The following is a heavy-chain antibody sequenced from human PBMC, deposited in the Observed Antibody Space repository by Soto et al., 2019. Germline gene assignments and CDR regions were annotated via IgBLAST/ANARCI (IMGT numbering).Heavy chain of an antibody. D-gene: IGHD6-13*01. V-gene: IGHV4-39*01. J-gene: IGHJ4*02. Sequence: PSETLSLTCTVSGGSISSSSYYWGWIRQPPGKGLEWIGSIYYSGSTYYNPSLKSRVTISVDTSKNQFSLKLSSVTAADTAVYYCAREIAAAYTHDPRIDYWGQGTLVTVSS. CDR2: IYYSGST. CDR3: AREIAAAYTHDPRIDY. CDR1: GGSISSSSYY.